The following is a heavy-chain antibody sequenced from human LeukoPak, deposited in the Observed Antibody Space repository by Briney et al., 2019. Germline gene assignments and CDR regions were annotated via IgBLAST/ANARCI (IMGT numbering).Heavy chain of an antibody. Sequence: GGPLRLSCAASGFTFSSYAMNWVRQAPGKGLEWVSAISGSGANTYYADSVKGRFTISRENSKNTLYLQLNSLRAEDTAVYYCAKPARTDYADYWGQGTLVTVSS. J-gene: IGHJ4*02. CDR1: GFTFSSYA. CDR2: ISGSGANT. D-gene: IGHD1-14*01. V-gene: IGHV3-23*01. CDR3: AKPARTDYADY.